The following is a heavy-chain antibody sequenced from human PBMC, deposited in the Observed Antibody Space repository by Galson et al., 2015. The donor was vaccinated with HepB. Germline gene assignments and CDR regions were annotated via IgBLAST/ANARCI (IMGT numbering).Heavy chain of an antibody. D-gene: IGHD1-26*01. Sequence: SLRLSCAASGFAFSSYTMSWVRLAPGKGLEWVSGLSGDGDNTYYADSVKGRCTISRDNSKNTLYLQMNSLRAEDTALYYCAKLPGVGGIHSDYWGQGTLVTVSS. CDR1: GFAFSSYT. J-gene: IGHJ4*02. CDR2: LSGDGDNT. V-gene: IGHV3-23*01. CDR3: AKLPGVGGIHSDY.